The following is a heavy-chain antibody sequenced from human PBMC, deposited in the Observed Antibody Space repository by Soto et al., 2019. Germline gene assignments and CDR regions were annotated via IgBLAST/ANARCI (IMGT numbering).Heavy chain of an antibody. V-gene: IGHV4-39*02. D-gene: IGHD3-22*01. CDR3: ARYSYDSGGSRFAP. Sequence: QLQLQESGPGLVKPSETLSLTCTVSGGSIRSSGYYWGWIRQPPGKGLEWVGSIYYSGNTYYNPSLKRRVTISVDTSKHHFSLKLSSVTAADTAVYYCARYSYDSGGSRFAPWAREPWSPSPQ. CDR1: GGSIRSSGYY. CDR2: IYYSGNT. J-gene: IGHJ5*02.